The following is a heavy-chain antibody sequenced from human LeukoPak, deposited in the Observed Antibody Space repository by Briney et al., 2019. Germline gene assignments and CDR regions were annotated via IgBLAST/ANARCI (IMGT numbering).Heavy chain of an antibody. CDR2: INHSGST. V-gene: IGHV4-34*01. J-gene: IGHJ5*02. CDR1: GGSFSGYY. CDR3: ARGARTPANWFDP. Sequence: SETLSLTCAVYGGSFSGYYWSWIRQPPGKGLEWIGEINHSGSTNYNPSLKSRVTISVDTSKNQSSLKLSSVTAADTAVYYCARGARTPANWFDPWGQGTLVTVSS.